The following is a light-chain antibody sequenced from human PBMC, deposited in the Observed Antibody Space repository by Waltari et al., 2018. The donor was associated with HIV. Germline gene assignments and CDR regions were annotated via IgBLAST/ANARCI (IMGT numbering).Light chain of an antibody. CDR3: AAWDDSLREV. CDR1: SSTIGSNP. Sequence: QSVLTQPPSASGTPGQRVPISCSGSSSTIGSNPVNWYQQRPGTAPKLLIYSNNQRPSGIPDRFSGSKSGTSASLAISGLQSEDEADYYCAAWDDSLREVFGGGTKLTVL. CDR2: SNN. V-gene: IGLV1-44*01. J-gene: IGLJ2*01.